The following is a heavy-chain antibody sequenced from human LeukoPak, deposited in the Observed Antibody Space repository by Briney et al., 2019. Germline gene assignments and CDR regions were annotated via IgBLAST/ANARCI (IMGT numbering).Heavy chain of an antibody. CDR1: GGSISSSSYY. J-gene: IGHJ4*02. CDR2: IYYSGST. Sequence: SETLSLTCTVSGGSISSSSYYWGWIRQPPGKGLEWIGSIYYSGSTYYNPSLKSRVTISVDTSKNQFSLKLSSVTAADTAVYYCAKAPRQYSSSWYYYFDHWGQGTLVTVSS. D-gene: IGHD6-13*01. V-gene: IGHV4-39*01. CDR3: AKAPRQYSSSWYYYFDH.